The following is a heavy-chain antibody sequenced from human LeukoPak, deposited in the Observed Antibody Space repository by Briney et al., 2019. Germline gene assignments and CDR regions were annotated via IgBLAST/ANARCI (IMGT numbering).Heavy chain of an antibody. CDR3: AKDTYSSSPYYFDY. D-gene: IGHD6-6*01. CDR2: ISSGGST. J-gene: IGHJ4*02. Sequence: PGGSLRLSCAAAGFTFNNYAMSWVRQAPGKGLKWVSGISSGGSTYYADSVKGRFTISRDNFKNTLFLQMNSLRAEDTAVYYCAKDTYSSSPYYFDYWGQGTLVTVSS. V-gene: IGHV3-23*01. CDR1: GFTFNNYA.